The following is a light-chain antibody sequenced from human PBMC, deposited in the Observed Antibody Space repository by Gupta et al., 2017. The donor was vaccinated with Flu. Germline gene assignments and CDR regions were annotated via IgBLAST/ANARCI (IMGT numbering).Light chain of an antibody. Sequence: DIQMTQSPSSLSASVGDRVTITCRASQSISNFLNWYQQRPGKAPKLLIYAASSLQSGVPSRFSGSGSGTDFTLTISSLQPEDFATYYCQQSNSVSFTFGPGTKVDIK. CDR1: QSISNF. CDR2: AAS. J-gene: IGKJ3*01. V-gene: IGKV1-39*01. CDR3: QQSNSVSFT.